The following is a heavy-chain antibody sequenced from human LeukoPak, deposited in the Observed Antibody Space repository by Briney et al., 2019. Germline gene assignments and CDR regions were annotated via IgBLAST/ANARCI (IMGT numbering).Heavy chain of an antibody. CDR2: TNPNSGGT. V-gene: IGHV1-2*02. CDR1: GYTFTGYY. D-gene: IGHD3-10*01. J-gene: IGHJ4*02. CDR3: ARAPSTRLLWFGELSSRLFDY. Sequence: ASVKVSCKASGYTFTGYYMHWVRQAPGQGLEWMGCTNPNSGGTNYAQKFQGRVTMTRDTSISTAYMELSRLRSDDTAVYYCARAPSTRLLWFGELSSRLFDYWGQGTLVTVSS.